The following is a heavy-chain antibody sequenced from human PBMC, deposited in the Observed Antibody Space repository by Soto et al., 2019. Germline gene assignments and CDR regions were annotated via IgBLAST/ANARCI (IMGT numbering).Heavy chain of an antibody. CDR3: ARGRRDGYIYYYYGMDV. CDR1: GGSISSGGYY. D-gene: IGHD5-12*01. CDR2: IYYSGST. V-gene: IGHV4-31*03. Sequence: QVQLQESGPGLVKPSQTLSLTCTVSGGSISSGGYYWSWIRQHPGKGLEWIGYIYYSGSTYYNPSLKSRVTIPVDTSKNQFSLKLSSVTAADTAVYYCARGRRDGYIYYYYGMDVWGQGTTVTVSS. J-gene: IGHJ6*02.